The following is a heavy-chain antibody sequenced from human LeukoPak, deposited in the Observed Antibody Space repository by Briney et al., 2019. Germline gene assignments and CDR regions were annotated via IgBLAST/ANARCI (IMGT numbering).Heavy chain of an antibody. CDR2: ISTSGRAT. J-gene: IGHJ4*02. V-gene: IGHV3-23*01. D-gene: IGHD5/OR15-5a*01. CDR1: GFAFSTYA. CDR3: AKARGSSVYEQFDY. Sequence: EGSLRLSCAASGFAFSTYAMTWVRQAPEKGLQWVSTISTSGRATYYADSVEGRFTISRDNSKNTLYLQMNSLRADDTAVYYCAKARGSSVYEQFDYWGQGTQVTVSP.